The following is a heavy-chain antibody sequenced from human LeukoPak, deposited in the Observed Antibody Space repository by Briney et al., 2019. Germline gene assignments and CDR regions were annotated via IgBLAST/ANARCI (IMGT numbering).Heavy chain of an antibody. CDR2: ISGSGDST. CDR3: ARVYFDSSGYYIFDY. V-gene: IGHV3-23*01. CDR1: GFTFNRYA. D-gene: IGHD3-22*01. J-gene: IGHJ4*02. Sequence: GGSLRLSCVASGFTFNRYAMSWVRQAPGKGLEWVLGISGSGDSTSYADSVKGRFTISRDNAKNTLYLQMNSLRAEDTAVYYCARVYFDSSGYYIFDYWGQGALVTVSS.